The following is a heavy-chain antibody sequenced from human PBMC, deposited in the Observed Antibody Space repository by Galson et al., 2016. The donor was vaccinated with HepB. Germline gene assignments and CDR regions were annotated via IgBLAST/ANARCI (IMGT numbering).Heavy chain of an antibody. CDR2: INTGKGNT. J-gene: IGHJ6*02. V-gene: IGHV1-3*04. CDR1: GYTFTPYG. CDR3: GRTYDVLTGSGDYYYYGIDV. Sequence: SVKVSCKASGYTFTPYGMHWVRQAPGQRLEWMGWINTGKGNTKHSQKFQGRVTITRDTSASTVYMELSSLRSEDTAVYYCGRTYDVLTGSGDYYYYGIDVWGQGTTVTVSS. D-gene: IGHD3-9*01.